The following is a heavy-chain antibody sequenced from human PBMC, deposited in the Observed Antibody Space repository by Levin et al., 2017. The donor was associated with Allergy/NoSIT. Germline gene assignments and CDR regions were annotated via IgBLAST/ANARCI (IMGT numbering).Heavy chain of an antibody. CDR1: GYTFTDYY. Sequence: PVASVKVSCKASGYTFTDYYMHWVRQAPGQGLEWMGWINPNSGGTNLAQNFQGRVTMTRDTSISTAYMELRRLRSDDTAVYYCARVVYDSYYYYGMDVWGQGTTVTVSS. D-gene: IGHD3-10*01. CDR3: ARVVYDSYYYYGMDV. V-gene: IGHV1-2*02. J-gene: IGHJ6*02. CDR2: INPNSGGT.